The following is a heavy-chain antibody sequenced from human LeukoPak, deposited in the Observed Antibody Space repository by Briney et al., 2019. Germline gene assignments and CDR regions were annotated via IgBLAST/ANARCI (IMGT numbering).Heavy chain of an antibody. CDR2: INPSGGST. V-gene: IGHV1-46*03. D-gene: IGHD2-15*01. CDR3: ARVGCSGGSCHTAGYYFDY. Sequence: GASVKVSCKASGYTFTSYYMHWVRQAPGQGLEWMGIINPSGGSTSYAQKFQGRVTMTRDTSTSTAYMELSSLRSEDTAVYYCARVGCSGGSCHTAGYYFDYWGQGTLVTVSS. J-gene: IGHJ4*02. CDR1: GYTFTSYY.